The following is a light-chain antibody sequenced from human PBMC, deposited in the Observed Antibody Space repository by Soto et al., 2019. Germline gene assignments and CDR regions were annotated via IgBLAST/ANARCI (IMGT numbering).Light chain of an antibody. J-gene: IGLJ2*01. Sequence: QSALTQPPSASGSPGQSVTISCTGTSSDVGSYNYVSWYQQHPGKAPKVIIYEVAKRPSGVPDRFSGSKSGNTASLTVSGLQAEDEADYYCSLYAGSNVVFGGGTKLTVL. CDR3: SLYAGSNVV. CDR1: SSDVGSYNY. CDR2: EVA. V-gene: IGLV2-8*01.